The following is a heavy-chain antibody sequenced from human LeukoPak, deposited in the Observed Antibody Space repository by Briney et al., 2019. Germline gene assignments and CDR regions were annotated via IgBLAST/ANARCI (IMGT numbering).Heavy chain of an antibody. CDR1: GYTFTSYG. CDR3: ARGLDYGENWFDP. J-gene: IGHJ5*02. V-gene: IGHV1-2*02. CDR2: INPNSGGT. Sequence: ASVKVSCKASGYTFTSYGISWVRQAPGQGLEWMGWINPNSGGTNYAQKFQGRVTMTRDTSISTAYMELSRLRSDDTAVYYCARGLDYGENWFDPWGQGTLVTVSS. D-gene: IGHD4-17*01.